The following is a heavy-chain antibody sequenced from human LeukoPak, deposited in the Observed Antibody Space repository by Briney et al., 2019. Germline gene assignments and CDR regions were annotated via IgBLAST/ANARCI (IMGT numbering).Heavy chain of an antibody. J-gene: IGHJ6*03. CDR2: ISHDGSNK. V-gene: IGHV3-30*04. Sequence: GGSLRLSCAASGFTFSNYAIHWVRQAPGKGLEWVAVISHDGSNKYYADSVKGRFTISRDNAKNSLYLQMNSLRAEDTALYHCARVIVGATADYYYYYMDVWGKGTTVTISS. CDR1: GFTFSNYA. CDR3: ARVIVGATADYYYYYMDV. D-gene: IGHD1-26*01.